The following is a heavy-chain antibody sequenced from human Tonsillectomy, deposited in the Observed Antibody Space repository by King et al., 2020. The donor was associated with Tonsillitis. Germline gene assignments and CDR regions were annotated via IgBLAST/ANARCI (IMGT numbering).Heavy chain of an antibody. CDR3: AKDIGTVVVVAATPFDY. Sequence: VQLVESGGGFVQPGRSLRLSCAASGFTFDDYAMHWVRQAPGKGLEWVSGITWNSGRIVYADSVKGRFTISRDNPKNSLYLQMNSLRAEDTALYYCAKDIGTVVVVAATPFDYWGQGTLVTVSS. J-gene: IGHJ4*02. CDR2: ITWNSGRI. CDR1: GFTFDDYA. D-gene: IGHD2-15*01. V-gene: IGHV3-9*01.